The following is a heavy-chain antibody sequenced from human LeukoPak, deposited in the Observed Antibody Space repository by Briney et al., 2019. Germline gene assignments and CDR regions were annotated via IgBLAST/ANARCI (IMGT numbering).Heavy chain of an antibody. D-gene: IGHD3-10*01. CDR2: ISTYNGNT. Sequence: ASVKVSCRASGYTFTSYGISWVRQAPGQGLEWMGWISTYNGNTNYAQMLQGRITMTTDTSTSTAYMELRSLRSDDTAVHYCARGKPVYFYGPGSYLASPFDSWGQGTLVTVSS. J-gene: IGHJ4*02. CDR3: ARGKPVYFYGPGSYLASPFDS. V-gene: IGHV1-18*01. CDR1: GYTFTSYG.